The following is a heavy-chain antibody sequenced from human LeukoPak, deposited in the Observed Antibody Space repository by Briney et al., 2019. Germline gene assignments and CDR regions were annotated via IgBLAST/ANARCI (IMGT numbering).Heavy chain of an antibody. CDR3: ACMGY. Sequence: KPSETLSLTCAVYSGSLSDYYWSWISQPPGKGLEWIGEISHSGSTNCNPSLKSRVTRSVDTSKNQFSLKLSSVTAADTAVYYCACMGYWGQGTLVTVSS. CDR1: SGSLSDYY. J-gene: IGHJ4*02. CDR2: ISHSGST. D-gene: IGHD2-8*01. V-gene: IGHV4-34*01.